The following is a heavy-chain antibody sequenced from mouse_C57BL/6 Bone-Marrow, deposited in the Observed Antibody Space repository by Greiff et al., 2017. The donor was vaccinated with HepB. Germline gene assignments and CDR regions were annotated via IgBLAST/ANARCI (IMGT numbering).Heavy chain of an antibody. V-gene: IGHV5-4*01. Sequence: EVQRVESGGGLVKPGGSLKLSCAASGFTFSSYAMSWVRQTPEKRLEWVATISDGGSYTYYPDNVKGRFTISRDNAKNNLYLQMSHLKSEDTAMYYCASNWDDAYWGQGTLVTVSA. J-gene: IGHJ3*01. D-gene: IGHD4-1*01. CDR2: ISDGGSYT. CDR1: GFTFSSYA. CDR3: ASNWDDAY.